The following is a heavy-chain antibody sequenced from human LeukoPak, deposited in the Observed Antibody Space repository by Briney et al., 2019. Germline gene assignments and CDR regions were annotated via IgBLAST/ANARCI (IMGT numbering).Heavy chain of an antibody. CDR2: INHSGST. CDR1: GASFSGYY. Sequence: SQTLSLTRPVDGASFSGYYCSWNRQPPGKGLEWNGEINHSGSTDYNPSVKSGVIVSVDTSKNYFSLKLSSVTAADTAVYYCARGRVVGVPPGWFDPWGQGTLVTVSS. D-gene: IGHD1-26*01. CDR3: ARGRVVGVPPGWFDP. J-gene: IGHJ5*02. V-gene: IGHV4-34*01.